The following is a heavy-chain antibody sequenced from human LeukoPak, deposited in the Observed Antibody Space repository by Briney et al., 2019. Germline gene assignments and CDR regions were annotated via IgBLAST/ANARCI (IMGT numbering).Heavy chain of an antibody. Sequence: ASVKVSCKASGYTFTGYYMHWVRQAPGQGLEWMGWINPNSGGTNYAQKFQGRVTMTRDTSISTAYMELSRLRSDDTAVYYCARVPPFEGWFDPWGQGTLVTVSS. CDR2: INPNSGGT. V-gene: IGHV1-2*02. CDR1: GYTFTGYY. J-gene: IGHJ5*02. CDR3: ARVPPFEGWFDP.